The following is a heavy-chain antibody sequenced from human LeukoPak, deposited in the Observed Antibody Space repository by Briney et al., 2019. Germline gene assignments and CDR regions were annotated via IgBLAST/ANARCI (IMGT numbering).Heavy chain of an antibody. Sequence: GGSLRLSCAASGFTFSSYAMSWVRQAPGKGLEWVSAISGSGGSSYYADSVKGRFTISRDNSKNTLYLQMNSLRAEDTAVYYCAKARVYYYGSGSYSDYWGQGTLVTVSS. D-gene: IGHD3-10*01. CDR2: ISGSGGSS. V-gene: IGHV3-23*01. CDR3: AKARVYYYGSGSYSDY. J-gene: IGHJ4*02. CDR1: GFTFSSYA.